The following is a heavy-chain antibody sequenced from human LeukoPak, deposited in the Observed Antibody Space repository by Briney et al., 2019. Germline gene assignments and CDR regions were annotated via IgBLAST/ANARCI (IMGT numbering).Heavy chain of an antibody. D-gene: IGHD4-17*01. CDR2: INPGSSIK. V-gene: IGHV3-48*01. J-gene: IGHJ3*02. CDR1: GFTFSNYD. CDR3: ARDGLTVTLDAFDI. Sequence: PGGSLRVSCEASGFTFSNYDMNWVRQAPGKGLEWISDINPGSSIKYYADSVKGRFTVSRDNTKNSLYLQMNSLRVEDTAVYYCARDGLTVTLDAFDIWGQGTMVTVSS.